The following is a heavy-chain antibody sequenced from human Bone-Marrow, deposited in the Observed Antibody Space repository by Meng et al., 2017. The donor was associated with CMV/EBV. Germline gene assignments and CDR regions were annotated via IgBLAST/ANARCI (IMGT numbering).Heavy chain of an antibody. CDR2: IYSGGST. Sequence: GESLKISCAASGFTFSSYWMSWVRQAPGKGLEWVSVIYSGGSTYYADSVKGRFTISRDNSKNTLYLQMNSLRAEDTAVYYCARGKRLRFWRSAEVGSYLDVWGQGTTVTVSS. J-gene: IGHJ6*02. CDR3: ARGKRLRFWRSAEVGSYLDV. V-gene: IGHV3-66*02. CDR1: GFTFSSYW. D-gene: IGHD3-3*01.